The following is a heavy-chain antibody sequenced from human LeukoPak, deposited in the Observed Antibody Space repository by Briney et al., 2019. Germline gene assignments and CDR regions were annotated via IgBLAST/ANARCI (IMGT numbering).Heavy chain of an antibody. D-gene: IGHD4-17*01. CDR1: GFTYSSYE. CDR2: ISSSGSTI. CDR3: ARMARDDYGDYDAFDI. V-gene: IGHV3-48*03. Sequence: SGGSLRLSCAASGFTYSSYEMNWVRQAPGKGLVWVSYISSSGSTIYYAVSVKGRFTISRDNAKNSLYLQMNSLRAEDTAVYYCARMARDDYGDYDAFDIWGQGTMVTVSS. J-gene: IGHJ3*02.